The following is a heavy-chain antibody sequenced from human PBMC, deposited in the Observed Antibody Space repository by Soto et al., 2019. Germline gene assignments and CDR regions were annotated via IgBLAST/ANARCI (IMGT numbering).Heavy chain of an antibody. CDR2: IKSESDGGTT. J-gene: IGHJ4*02. V-gene: IGHV3-15*01. D-gene: IGHD2-2*01. CDR3: TTNNAPSCTSISCYRPF. Sequence: EVQLVDSGGGLVKPGGSLRLSCAASGFTFSNAWMTWVRQAPGKGLEYVGRIKSESDGGTTEYAAPVNGRFTISRHESKNTLYLQMNSLKAEDTGIYYCTTNNAPSCTSISCYRPFWGQGTLVTVSS. CDR1: GFTFSNAW.